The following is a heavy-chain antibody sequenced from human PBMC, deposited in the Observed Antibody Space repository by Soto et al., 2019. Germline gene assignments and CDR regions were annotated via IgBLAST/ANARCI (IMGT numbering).Heavy chain of an antibody. CDR1: GGSISSYY. J-gene: IGHJ6*02. Sequence: PSETLSLTCTVSGGSISSYYWSWIRQPPGKGLEWIGYIYYSGSTNYNPSLKSRVTISVDTSKNQFSLKASDTAMYYCARPRGSGRDYYGMDVWGQGTTVTVSS. D-gene: IGHD3-10*01. CDR3: ARPRGSGRDYYGMDV. V-gene: IGHV4-59*12. CDR2: IYYSGST.